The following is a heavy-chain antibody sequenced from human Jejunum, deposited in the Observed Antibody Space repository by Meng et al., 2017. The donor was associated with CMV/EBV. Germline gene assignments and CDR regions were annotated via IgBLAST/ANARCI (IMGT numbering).Heavy chain of an antibody. CDR1: GGSISSSNYY. J-gene: IGHJ4*02. V-gene: IGHV4-39*07. CDR3: ARDSSRLYNY. CDR2: IFYNGDT. D-gene: IGHD3-16*02. Sequence: NVSGGSISSSNYYWGWIRQSPGKGLEWIGSIFYNGDTYQNPSLESRVSISVDTSKNQFSLKLSSVTAADTAVYFCARDSSRLYNYWGQGTLVTVSS.